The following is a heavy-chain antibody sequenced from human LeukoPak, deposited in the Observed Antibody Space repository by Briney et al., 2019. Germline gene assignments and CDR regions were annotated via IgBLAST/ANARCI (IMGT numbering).Heavy chain of an antibody. V-gene: IGHV3-23*01. CDR2: ISGSGGST. Sequence: GGSLRLSCAASGFTFSSYAMSWVRQAPGKGLEWVSAISGSGGSTYYADSVKGRFTISRDNSKNTLYLQMNSLRAEDTAVYYCAKYFDGYYYYYMDVWGKGTTVTVSS. CDR1: GFTFSSYA. CDR3: AKYFDGYYYYYMDV. J-gene: IGHJ6*03. D-gene: IGHD3-9*01.